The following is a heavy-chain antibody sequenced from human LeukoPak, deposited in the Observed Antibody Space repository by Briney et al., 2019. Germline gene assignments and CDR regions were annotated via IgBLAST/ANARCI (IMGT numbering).Heavy chain of an antibody. J-gene: IGHJ4*02. V-gene: IGHV4-4*02. CDR1: GGSITTTNW. D-gene: IGHD1-26*01. Sequence: GTLSLTCAVSGGSITTTNWWSWVRQPPGKGLEWIGEVHLNGATNYNPSLESRVSMSIDKSKNQLSLKLRSVSAADTAIYYCARESGAFSPFGFWGQGTLVTVSS. CDR3: ARESGAFSPFGF. CDR2: VHLNGAT.